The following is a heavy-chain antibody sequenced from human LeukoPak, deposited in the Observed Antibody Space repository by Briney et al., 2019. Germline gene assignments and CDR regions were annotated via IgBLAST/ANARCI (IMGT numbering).Heavy chain of an antibody. CDR1: GFTFSSYS. J-gene: IGHJ6*02. CDR3: ARDQGIVLVPAAGPTRYYGMDV. CDR2: ISSSSSYI. D-gene: IGHD2-2*01. Sequence: GGSLRLSYAASGFTFSSYSMNWVRQAPGKGLEWVSSISSSSSYIYYADSVKGRFTISRDNAKNSLYLQMNSLRAEDTAVYYCARDQGIVLVPAAGPTRYYGMDVWGQGTTVTVSS. V-gene: IGHV3-21*01.